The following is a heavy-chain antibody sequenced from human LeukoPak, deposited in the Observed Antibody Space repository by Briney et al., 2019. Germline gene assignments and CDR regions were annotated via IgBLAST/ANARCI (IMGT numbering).Heavy chain of an antibody. V-gene: IGHV3-15*01. J-gene: IGHJ4*02. CDR2: IKSKTNGGTT. CDR3: TTWEFIRGGRRDY. D-gene: IGHD3-16*01. CDR1: GFSFTNAW. Sequence: PGGSLRLSCAASGFSFTNAWMSWVRQAPGKGLEWVGRIKSKTNGGTTDYAAPVKGRFTISRDDSKNTLYLQMNSLKTDDTAVYYCTTWEFIRGGRRDYWGQGTLVTVSS.